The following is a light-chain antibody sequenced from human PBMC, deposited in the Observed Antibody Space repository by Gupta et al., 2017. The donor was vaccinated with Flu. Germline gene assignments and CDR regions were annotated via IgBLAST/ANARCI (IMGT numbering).Light chain of an antibody. CDR2: AAS. CDR1: QGISNY. CDR3: QKYNSAPPVFT. Sequence: DIQMTQSPSSLSASVGDRVTITCRASQGISNYLAWYQQKSGKVPKLLIYAASTLQSGVPSRFSGSGSGTDFTLTISSLQPEDVATYYCQKYNSAPPVFTFGPGTKVDIK. V-gene: IGKV1-27*01. J-gene: IGKJ3*01.